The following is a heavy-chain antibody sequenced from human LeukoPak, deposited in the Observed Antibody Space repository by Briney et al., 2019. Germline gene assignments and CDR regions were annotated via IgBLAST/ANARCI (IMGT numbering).Heavy chain of an antibody. V-gene: IGHV1-18*01. CDR2: ISAYNGNT. CDR3: ARVSSGSYLAYYYYGMDV. D-gene: IGHD1-26*01. CDR1: GYTFTSYG. Sequence: ASVKVSCKASGYTFTSYGISWVRQAPGQGLEWMGWISAYNGNTNYAQKLQGRVTMTTDTSTSTAYMELRSLRSDDTAVYYCARVSSGSYLAYYYYGMDVWGQGTTVTVSS. J-gene: IGHJ6*02.